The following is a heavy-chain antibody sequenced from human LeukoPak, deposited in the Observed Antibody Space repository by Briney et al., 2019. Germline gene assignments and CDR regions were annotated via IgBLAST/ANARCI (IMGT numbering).Heavy chain of an antibody. D-gene: IGHD6-13*01. Sequence: GESLKISCAASGFTFSTYWMSWVRQTPRKGLEWVANIKQDGSEKQYVDSVKGRFTISRDNVENSLYLQMNSLRAEDTAVYYCARQQSTPGWFDPWGQGTLVTVSS. CDR2: IKQDGSEK. V-gene: IGHV3-7*02. J-gene: IGHJ5*02. CDR1: GFTFSTYW. CDR3: ARQQSTPGWFDP.